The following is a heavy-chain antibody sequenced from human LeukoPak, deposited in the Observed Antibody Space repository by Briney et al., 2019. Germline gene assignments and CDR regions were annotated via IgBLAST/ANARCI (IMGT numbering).Heavy chain of an antibody. D-gene: IGHD3-22*01. CDR1: GGSFSGYY. Sequence: SETLSLTCAVYGGSFSGYYWSWIRQPPGRGLEWIGEINHSGSTNYNPSLKSRVTISVDTSKNQFSLKLSSVTAADTAVYYCARSPGYYYDSSGYLDWGQGTMVTVSS. V-gene: IGHV4-34*01. J-gene: IGHJ3*01. CDR3: ARSPGYYYDSSGYLD. CDR2: INHSGST.